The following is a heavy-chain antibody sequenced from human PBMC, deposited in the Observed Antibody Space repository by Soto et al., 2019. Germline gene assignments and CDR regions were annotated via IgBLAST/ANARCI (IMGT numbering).Heavy chain of an antibody. CDR3: ARGYSSGWYSPHHFDY. CDR2: MNPNSGNT. V-gene: IGHV1-8*01. CDR1: GYTFTSYD. D-gene: IGHD6-19*01. Sequence: ASVKVSCKASGYTFTSYDINWVRQATGQGLEWMGWMNPNSGNTGYAQKFQGRVTMTRNTSISTAYMELSSLRSEDTAVYYCARGYSSGWYSPHHFDYWGQGTLVTVSS. J-gene: IGHJ4*02.